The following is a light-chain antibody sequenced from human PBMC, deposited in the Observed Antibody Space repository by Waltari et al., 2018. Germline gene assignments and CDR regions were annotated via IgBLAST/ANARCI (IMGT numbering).Light chain of an antibody. CDR1: SGHSSNI. J-gene: IGLJ3*02. Sequence: QLVLTQSPSASASLGASVKFTCTLSSGHSSNIIAWHQQQPEKGPRYLMKVNSDGSHSKGDEIPDRFSGSCSGTERYLTISSVQSEDEADYYCQTGGHGTWVFGGGTKLTVL. CDR3: QTGGHGTWV. V-gene: IGLV4-69*01. CDR2: VNSDGSH.